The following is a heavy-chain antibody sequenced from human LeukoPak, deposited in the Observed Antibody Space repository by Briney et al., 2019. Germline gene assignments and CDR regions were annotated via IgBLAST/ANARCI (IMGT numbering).Heavy chain of an antibody. J-gene: IGHJ4*02. CDR2: ISGSGTTT. V-gene: IGHV3-23*01. Sequence: PGGSLRLSCAASGFTFSTYVMSWVRQAPGKGLEWVSSISGSGTTTYYADSVKGRFTISRDNSKNTLYLQMNSLRAEDTAVYYCANTHTIVVVSTASFDYWGRGTLVTVSS. CDR1: GFTFSTYV. CDR3: ANTHTIVVVSTASFDY. D-gene: IGHD2-2*01.